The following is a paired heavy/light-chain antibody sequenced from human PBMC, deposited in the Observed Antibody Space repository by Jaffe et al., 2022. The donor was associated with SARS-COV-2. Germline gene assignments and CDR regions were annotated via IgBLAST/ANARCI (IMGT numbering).Heavy chain of an antibody. V-gene: IGHV3-23*04. D-gene: IGHD6-19*01. J-gene: IGHJ4*02. Sequence: EVQLVESGGGLVQPGGSLKLSCAASGFTFSSFAMSWVRQAPGKGLEWVSSISATGRTTYYGDSVKGRFTISRDNSKNTLYLQVNSLRAEDTALYYCAKWFGQALSSGSNFDYWGQGTLVTVSS. CDR3: AKWFGQALSSGSNFDY. CDR1: GFTFSSFA. CDR2: ISATGRTT.
Light chain of an antibody. CDR3: SSYAGSDNLGV. CDR2: EVT. V-gene: IGLV2-8*01. J-gene: IGLJ1*01. CDR1: SSDVGGYNY. Sequence: QSALTQPPSASGSPGQSVTISCTGTSSDVGGYNYVSWYQQHPGKAPKLMIYEVTKRPSGVPDRFSGSKSGNTASLTVSGLQAEDEADYYCSSYAGSDNLGVFGTGTKVTVL.